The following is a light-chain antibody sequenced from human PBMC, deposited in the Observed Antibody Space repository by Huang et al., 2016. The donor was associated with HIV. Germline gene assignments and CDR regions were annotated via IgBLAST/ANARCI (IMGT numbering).Light chain of an antibody. CDR2: DAA. Sequence: EIVMTQSPATLSMSPGERATLSCRASQSVSSNLAWYQQKPGQGPRLRIYDAATRATGIPAMFSGSGSGTEFTLTISSLQSEDFAVYFCQQYNNWPPMYTFGQGTKLEIK. J-gene: IGKJ2*01. CDR1: QSVSSN. CDR3: QQYNNWPPMYT. V-gene: IGKV3-15*01.